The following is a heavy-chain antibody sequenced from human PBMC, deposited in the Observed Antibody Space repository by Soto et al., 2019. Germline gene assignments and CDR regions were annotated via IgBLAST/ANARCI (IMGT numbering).Heavy chain of an antibody. D-gene: IGHD3-10*01. CDR1: GFTFTSST. J-gene: IGHJ5*02. CDR2: IVVGSGNT. Sequence: QMQLVQSGPEVKKPGTSVKVSCKASGFTFTSSTMQWVRQARGQRLEWIGWIVVGSGNTNYAQKFQERVTITRDMSTSTAYREMSSLRSEDTAVYYWAANGGFGELYSWFDPWGQGTLVTVSS. CDR3: AANGGFGELYSWFDP. V-gene: IGHV1-58*02.